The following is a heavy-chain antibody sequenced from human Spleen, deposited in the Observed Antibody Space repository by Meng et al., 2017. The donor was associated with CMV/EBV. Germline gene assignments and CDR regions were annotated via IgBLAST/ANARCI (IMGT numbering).Heavy chain of an antibody. CDR3: ARDWSSDYDSWSGPPGYNWFDP. V-gene: IGHV4-34*01. D-gene: IGHD3-3*01. Sequence: WSWKRQRQGKGLEWIGEITHNRRESINPYLKSRVSISIDTSKTRFSLKVKTMTAADTEIYYCARDWSSDYDSWSGPPGYNWFDPWGQGTLVTVSS. CDR2: ITHNRRE. J-gene: IGHJ5*02.